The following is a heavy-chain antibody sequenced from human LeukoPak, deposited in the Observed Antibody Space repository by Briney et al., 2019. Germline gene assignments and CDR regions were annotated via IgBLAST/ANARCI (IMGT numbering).Heavy chain of an antibody. CDR1: GGSISSLY. J-gene: IGHJ4*02. Sequence: SETLSLACSVSGGSISSLYWSWIRQPPGKGLEWIGYIYYSGSTNYNPSLKSRVTISVDTSKNQFSLKLSSVTAADTAVYYCAKDQGDYSSGWSIFDYWGQGSLVTVSS. V-gene: IGHV4-59*01. CDR2: IYYSGST. CDR3: AKDQGDYSSGWSIFDY. D-gene: IGHD6-19*01.